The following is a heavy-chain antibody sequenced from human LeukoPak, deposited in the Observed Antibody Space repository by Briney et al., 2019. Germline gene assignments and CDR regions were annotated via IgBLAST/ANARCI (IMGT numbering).Heavy chain of an antibody. CDR1: GFTFSSYE. CDR3: ARASGGSWYFAFDI. Sequence: GSLRLSCAASGFTFSSYEMNWVRQAPGKGLEWVSGINWNGGSTGYADSVKGRFTISRDNAKNSLYLQMNSLRAEDTALYHCARASGGSWYFAFDIWGQGTMVTVSS. V-gene: IGHV3-20*01. J-gene: IGHJ3*02. CDR2: INWNGGST. D-gene: IGHD6-13*01.